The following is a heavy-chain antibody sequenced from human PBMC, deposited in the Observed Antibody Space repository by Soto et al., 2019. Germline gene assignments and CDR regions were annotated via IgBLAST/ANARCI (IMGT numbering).Heavy chain of an antibody. Sequence: QLQLQESGPGLVKPSETLSLTCTVSGGSISSSSYYWGWIRQPPGKGLEWIGSIYYSGSTYYNPSLKSRVTISVDTSKNQFSLKLSSVTAADTAVYYCARHLSQQLDPGYFQHWGQGTLVTVSS. J-gene: IGHJ1*01. D-gene: IGHD6-13*01. CDR2: IYYSGST. V-gene: IGHV4-39*01. CDR3: ARHLSQQLDPGYFQH. CDR1: GGSISSSSYY.